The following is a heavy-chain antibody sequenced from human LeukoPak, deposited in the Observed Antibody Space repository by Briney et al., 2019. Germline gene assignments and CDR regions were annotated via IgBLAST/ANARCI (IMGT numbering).Heavy chain of an antibody. CDR3: ARVGYCTNGVCYSYYYYMDV. CDR2: INPDGSEK. CDR1: GFTFSDYW. Sequence: GGSLRLSCAASGFTFSDYWMTWVRQAPGKGLEWVANINPDGSEKYYVDSVKGRFTVSRDNAKNSLYLQMSSLRAEDTAVYYCARVGYCTNGVCYSYYYYMDVWGKGTTVTVSS. D-gene: IGHD2-8*01. V-gene: IGHV3-7*01. J-gene: IGHJ6*03.